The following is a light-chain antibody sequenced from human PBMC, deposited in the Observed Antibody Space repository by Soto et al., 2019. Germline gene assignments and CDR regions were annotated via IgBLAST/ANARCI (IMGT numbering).Light chain of an antibody. Sequence: EIVMTQSPATLSVSPGERATLSCRASQSVSNNLAWYQQKPGQAPRLLIYGASTRATGIPARFSGSGSGTDFTLTISSLQSEDFAVYYCQQYNNWPRTFGQGTKVDIK. CDR1: QSVSNN. CDR2: GAS. V-gene: IGKV3-15*01. J-gene: IGKJ1*01. CDR3: QQYNNWPRT.